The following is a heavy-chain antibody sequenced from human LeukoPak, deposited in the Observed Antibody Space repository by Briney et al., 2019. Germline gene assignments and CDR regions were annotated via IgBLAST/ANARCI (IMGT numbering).Heavy chain of an antibody. CDR3: ARRVDATRWFDP. V-gene: IGHV3-74*03. J-gene: IGHJ5*02. D-gene: IGHD2-15*01. CDR2: INSNGTST. CDR1: GFTFSNYF. Sequence: GGSLRLSCAASGFTFSNYFMHWVRQAPGKGLVWVSRINSNGTSTMYADSVKGRFTISRDNAKNTLYLQMNSLRDEDTAVYYCARRVDATRWFDPWGQGTLVTVSS.